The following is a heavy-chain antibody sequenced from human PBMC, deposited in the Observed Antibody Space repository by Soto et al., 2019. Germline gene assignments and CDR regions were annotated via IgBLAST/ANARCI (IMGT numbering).Heavy chain of an antibody. CDR1: GGSMRNYF. V-gene: IGHV4-59*01. J-gene: IGHJ4*02. D-gene: IGHD6-13*01. CDR3: AAGEASSRSLAPYYLDF. CDR2: IHYSGTT. Sequence: SETLSLTCTVSGGSMRNYFWTWIRQPPGKGLEWIGYIHYSGTTSFFPSYNPSLRSRVTISEDTSKNQFSLKLLSVTTADTAVYFCAAGEASSRSLAPYYLDFWGQGTLVTVSS.